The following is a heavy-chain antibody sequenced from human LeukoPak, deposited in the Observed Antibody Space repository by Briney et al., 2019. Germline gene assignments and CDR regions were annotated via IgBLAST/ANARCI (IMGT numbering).Heavy chain of an antibody. CDR3: ARVQGYCSSTSCSLWDY. Sequence: PGGSLRLSRAASGFTFSDYYMSWIRQAPGKGLEWVSYISSSSYTNYADSVKGRFTISRDNAKNSLYLQMNSLRAEDTAVYYCARVQGYCSSTSCSLWDYWGQGTLVTVSS. CDR2: ISSSSYT. CDR1: GFTFSDYY. J-gene: IGHJ4*02. D-gene: IGHD2-2*01. V-gene: IGHV3-11*06.